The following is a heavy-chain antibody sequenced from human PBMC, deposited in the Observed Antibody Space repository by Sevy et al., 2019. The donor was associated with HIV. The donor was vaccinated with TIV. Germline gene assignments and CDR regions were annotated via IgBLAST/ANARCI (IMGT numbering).Heavy chain of an antibody. D-gene: IGHD3-9*01. CDR3: ARDPDILSGYPSHYFDY. Sequence: GGSLRLSCAASGFSFSKYWMSWVRQAPGKGVEWVANIMEDGSQKNYLESVKGRFTISRDNAKNLLYLQMNNLRADDTAVYYCARDPDILSGYPSHYFDYWGQGTLVTVSS. V-gene: IGHV3-7*01. CDR1: GFSFSKYW. CDR2: IMEDGSQK. J-gene: IGHJ4*02.